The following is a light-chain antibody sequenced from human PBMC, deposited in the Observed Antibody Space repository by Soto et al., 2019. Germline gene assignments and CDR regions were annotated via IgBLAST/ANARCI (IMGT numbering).Light chain of an antibody. CDR1: SEHSSYA. Sequence: QSVLTQSPSASASLGASVKLTCILSSEHSSYAIAWHQQQPEKGPRYLMKLNSDGSHSKGDGIPDRFSGSSSGAERYLTISSLQSEDEADYYCQTWGTGPSVFGGGTQLTVL. V-gene: IGLV4-69*01. CDR3: QTWGTGPSV. J-gene: IGLJ2*01. CDR2: LNSDGSH.